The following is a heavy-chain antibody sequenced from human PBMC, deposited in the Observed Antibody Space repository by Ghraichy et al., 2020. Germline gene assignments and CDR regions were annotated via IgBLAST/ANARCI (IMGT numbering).Heavy chain of an antibody. Sequence: GGSLRLSCAASGFTFNSYGMHLVRQAPGKGLEWVAAVSKEGRNEYYADSVKGRFTISRDNSKSMLYLQMNSLRAEDTGVYYCAKSGSGGDLLDYWGQGTLVTVSS. J-gene: IGHJ4*02. CDR3: AKSGSGGDLLDY. D-gene: IGHD4-17*01. CDR2: VSKEGRNE. CDR1: GFTFNSYG. V-gene: IGHV3-30*18.